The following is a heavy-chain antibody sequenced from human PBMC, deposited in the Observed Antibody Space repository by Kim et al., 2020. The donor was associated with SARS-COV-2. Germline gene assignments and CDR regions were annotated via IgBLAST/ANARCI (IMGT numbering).Heavy chain of an antibody. CDR3: APQWGSGSYYNGFDP. CDR2: IYWDDDK. D-gene: IGHD3-10*01. Sequence: SGPTLVKPTQTLTLTCTFSGFSLSTSGVGVGWIRQPPGKALEWLALIYWDDDKRYSPSLKSRLTITQDTSKNQVVLTMTNMDPVDTATYYCAPQWGSGSYYNGFDPWGQGTLVTVSS. J-gene: IGHJ5*02. CDR1: GFSLSTSGVG. V-gene: IGHV2-5*02.